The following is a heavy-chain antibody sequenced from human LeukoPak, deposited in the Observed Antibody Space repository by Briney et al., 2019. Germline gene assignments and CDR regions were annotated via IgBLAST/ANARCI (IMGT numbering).Heavy chain of an antibody. CDR2: IKQDGSEK. V-gene: IGHV3-7*01. D-gene: IGHD6-19*01. Sequence: GGSLRLSCAASAFTFSNYAMSWVRQAPGKGLEWVANIKQDGSEKYYVDSVKGRFTISRDNAKNSLYLQMNSLRAEDTAVYYCARLSSGWNYYFDYWGQGTLVTVSS. CDR3: ARLSSGWNYYFDY. CDR1: AFTFSNYA. J-gene: IGHJ4*02.